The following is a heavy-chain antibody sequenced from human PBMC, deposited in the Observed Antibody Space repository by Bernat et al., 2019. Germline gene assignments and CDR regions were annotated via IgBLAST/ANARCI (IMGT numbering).Heavy chain of an antibody. V-gene: IGHV3-30*18. D-gene: IGHD4-17*01. J-gene: IGHJ4*02. CDR3: AKDQGDYGDYFFDY. Sequence: QVQLVESGGGVVQPGRSLRLSCAASGFTFSSYGMHWVRQAPGKGLEWVAVISYDGSNKYYADSVKGRFTISRDNSKNTLYLQMNSLRAEDTAVYDCAKDQGDYGDYFFDYWGQGTLVTVSS. CDR2: ISYDGSNK. CDR1: GFTFSSYG.